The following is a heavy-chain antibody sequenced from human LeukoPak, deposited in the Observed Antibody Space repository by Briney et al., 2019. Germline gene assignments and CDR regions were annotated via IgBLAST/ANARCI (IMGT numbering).Heavy chain of an antibody. CDR1: GYTFNNYG. D-gene: IGHD5-12*01. J-gene: IGHJ4*02. V-gene: IGHV1-18*01. CDR3: ARSGRGTFYYFDL. Sequence: ASVKVSCKASGYTFNNYGISWVRQAPGQGLEWMGWVSSYNGDTNYAQKFQGRVTMSTDTSTSTAYMELRSLTFDDTAVYYCARSGRGTFYYFDLWGLGTLVTVSS. CDR2: VSSYNGDT.